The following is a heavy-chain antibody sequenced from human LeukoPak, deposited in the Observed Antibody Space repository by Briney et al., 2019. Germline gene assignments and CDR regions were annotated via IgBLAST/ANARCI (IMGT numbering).Heavy chain of an antibody. CDR1: GFTFSSYS. CDR3: ARASSGWAVDLYYFDY. V-gene: IGHV3-21*01. Sequence: GGSLRLSCAASGFTFSSYSMNWVRQAPGKGLEWVSSISSSSSDIYYPDSVKGRFTISRDNAKNSLYLQMNSLRDEDTPVHYCARASSGWAVDLYYFDYWGQGTLVTVSS. J-gene: IGHJ4*02. D-gene: IGHD6-19*01. CDR2: ISSSSSDI.